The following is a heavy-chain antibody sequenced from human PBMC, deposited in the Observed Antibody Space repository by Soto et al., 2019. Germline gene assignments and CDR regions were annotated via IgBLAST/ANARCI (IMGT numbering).Heavy chain of an antibody. D-gene: IGHD4-17*01. V-gene: IGHV3-30-3*01. J-gene: IGHJ4*02. CDR3: ARDQVKGTMTIL. CDR1: GFTFINYA. CDR2: ISYDGSNK. Sequence: LRLSCAASGFTFINYAMHWVRQAPGKGLEWAAVISYDGSNKYYADSVKGRFTISRDNSKNTMYLQMNSLSAEDTAVYHCARDQVKGTMTILWGQGTLVTVSS.